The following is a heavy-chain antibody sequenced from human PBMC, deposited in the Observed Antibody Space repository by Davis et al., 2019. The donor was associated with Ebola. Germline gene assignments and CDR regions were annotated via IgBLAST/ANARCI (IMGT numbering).Heavy chain of an antibody. V-gene: IGHV1-18*04. J-gene: IGHJ6*02. D-gene: IGHD3-3*01. CDR1: GYTFTSYG. CDR3: ARDGGGWVWSGYFMDV. Sequence: ASVKVSCKASGYTFTSYGITWVRQAPGQGLEWMGWINPHNGNTNYAQNVQGRVTMTTDTSTSTAYMELSSLRSEDTAVYYCARDGGGWVWSGYFMDVWGQGTTVTVSS. CDR2: INPHNGNT.